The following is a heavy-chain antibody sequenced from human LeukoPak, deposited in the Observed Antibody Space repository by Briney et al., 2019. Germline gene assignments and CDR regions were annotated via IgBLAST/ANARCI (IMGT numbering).Heavy chain of an antibody. J-gene: IGHJ4*02. CDR3: AKVGTAMAYFDY. D-gene: IGHD5-18*01. V-gene: IGHV3-30*18. CDR1: GFIFSSYG. CDR2: ISYDGSNK. Sequence: GGSLRLSCAASGFIFSSYGMHWVRQAPGKGLEWVAVISYDGSNKYYADSVEGRFTISRDNSKNTLYLQMNSLRAEDTAVYYCAKVGTAMAYFDYWGQGTLVTVSS.